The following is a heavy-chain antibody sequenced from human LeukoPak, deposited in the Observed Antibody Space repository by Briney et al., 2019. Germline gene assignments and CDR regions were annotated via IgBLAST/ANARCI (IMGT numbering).Heavy chain of an antibody. Sequence: PSETLSLTCTVSGGSISSYYWSWIRQPAGKGLEWIGRIYTSGSTNYNPSLKSRVAMSVDTSKNQFPLKLSSVTAADTAVYYCARDLKGYGEAYYYYMDVWGKGTTVTVSS. V-gene: IGHV4-4*07. J-gene: IGHJ6*03. CDR3: ARDLKGYGEAYYYYMDV. D-gene: IGHD4-17*01. CDR1: GGSISSYY. CDR2: IYTSGST.